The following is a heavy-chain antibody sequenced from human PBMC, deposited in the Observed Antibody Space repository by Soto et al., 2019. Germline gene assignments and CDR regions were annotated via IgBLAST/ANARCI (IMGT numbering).Heavy chain of an antibody. V-gene: IGHV1-18*01. CDR3: ARGALSPGAEYYYYVDV. D-gene: IGHD3-16*02. Sequence: ASVKVSCKASGYTFTSYGISWVRQAPGQGLEWMGWISAYNGNTNYAQKLQGRVTMTTDTSTSTAYMELRSLRSGDTAVYYCARGALSPGAEYYYYVDVWGKGTTVTVSS. CDR1: GYTFTSYG. J-gene: IGHJ6*03. CDR2: ISAYNGNT.